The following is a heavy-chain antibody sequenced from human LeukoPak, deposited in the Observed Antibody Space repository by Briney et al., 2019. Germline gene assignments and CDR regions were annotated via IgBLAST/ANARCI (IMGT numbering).Heavy chain of an antibody. CDR1: GGSFSGYY. CDR3: AREANYYGSGSYFEGTFDY. CDR2: IYHSGTT. J-gene: IGHJ4*02. D-gene: IGHD3-10*01. V-gene: IGHV4-59*01. Sequence: SETLSLTCAVYGGSFSGYYWSWIRQSPGKGLEWIGFIYHSGTTNYNPSLKSRVTISIDTSKNEFSLKLTSVTAADTAVYFCAREANYYGSGSYFEGTFDYRGQGSLVTVSS.